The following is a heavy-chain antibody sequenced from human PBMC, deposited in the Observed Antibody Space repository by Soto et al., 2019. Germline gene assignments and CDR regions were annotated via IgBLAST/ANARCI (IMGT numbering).Heavy chain of an antibody. CDR2: VNPSGGHT. CDR1: GDTFTDYY. V-gene: IGHV1-46*01. D-gene: IGHD2-21*02. J-gene: IGHJ4*02. Sequence: QVQLMQSGAEVKKPGASVKVSCKASGDTFTDYYIHWVRQAPGQGLEWMGTVNPSGGHTTYAQHFLGRVTMTSDTSTSTLYMELTSLTSDDAAGYYCARGGHVVVVTAALDYWGQGTLVTVSS. CDR3: ARGGHVVVVTAALDY.